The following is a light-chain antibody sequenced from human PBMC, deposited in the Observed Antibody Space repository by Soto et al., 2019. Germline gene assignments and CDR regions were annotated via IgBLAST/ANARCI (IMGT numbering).Light chain of an antibody. J-gene: IGKJ1*01. CDR3: LQRSTCPWT. CDR2: DAS. V-gene: IGKV3-11*01. CDR1: QSVSSY. Sequence: EIVLTQSPATLSLSPGERATLSCRASQSVSSYLAWYQQKPGQAPRLLIYDASNRATGIPARFSGSGSGSDFTLTISSLEPEDFAVYYCLQRSTCPWTFGQGTKVEV.